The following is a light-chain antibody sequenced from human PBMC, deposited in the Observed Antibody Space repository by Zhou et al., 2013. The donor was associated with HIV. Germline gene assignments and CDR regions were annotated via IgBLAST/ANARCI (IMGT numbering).Light chain of an antibody. CDR2: AAS. CDR3: QQSHSTPYT. CDR1: QSITTY. Sequence: DIQMTQSPSSLSGSIGDRVTITCRASQSITTYLNWYQQKPGKAPKLLIYAASSLQSGVPSRFSGSGSGTDFTLTISSLQPEDFAAYYCQQSHSTPYTFGQGTKLEIK. J-gene: IGKJ2*01. V-gene: IGKV1-39*01.